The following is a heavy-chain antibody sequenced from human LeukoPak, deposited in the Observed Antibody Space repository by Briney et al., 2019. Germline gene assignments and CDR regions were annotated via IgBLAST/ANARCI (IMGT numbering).Heavy chain of an antibody. V-gene: IGHV4-39*07. J-gene: IGHJ5*02. D-gene: IGHD5-12*01. Sequence: SETLSLTCTVSGGSISSSSYYWGWIRQPPGKGLEWIGSFYYSGSTYYYPSLKSRVTISGDTSKKQFSLKLRSVTAADTAVYYCAREARSGYEGFWSDPWGQGTVVTVSS. CDR3: AREARSGYEGFWSDP. CDR1: GGSISSSSYY. CDR2: FYYSGST.